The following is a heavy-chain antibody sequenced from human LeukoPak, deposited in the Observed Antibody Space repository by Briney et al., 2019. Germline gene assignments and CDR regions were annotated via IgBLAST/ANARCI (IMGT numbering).Heavy chain of an antibody. CDR1: GYTFTGYY. CDR2: INPNSGGT. CDR3: ARGSKSITIFGVVNRGPFNY. V-gene: IGHV1-2*02. D-gene: IGHD3-3*01. Sequence: GASVKVSCEASGYTFTGYYMHWVRQAPGQGLEWMGWINPNSGGTNYAQKFQGRVTMTRDTSISTAYMELSRLRSDDMAVYYCARGSKSITIFGVVNRGPFNYWGQGTLVTVSS. J-gene: IGHJ4*02.